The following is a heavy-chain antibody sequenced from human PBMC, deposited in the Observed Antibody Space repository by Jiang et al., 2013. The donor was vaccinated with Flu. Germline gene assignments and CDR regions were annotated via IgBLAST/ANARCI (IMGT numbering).Heavy chain of an antibody. CDR2: IYYSGST. CDR3: ARLDYGDYDWYFDL. D-gene: IGHD4-17*01. Sequence: SETLSLTCTVSGGSISSYYWSWIRQPPGKGLEWIGYIYYSGSTNYNPSLKSRVTISVDTSKNQFSLKLSSVTAADTAVYYCARLDYGDYDWYFDLWGRGTLVTVSS. V-gene: IGHV4-59*08. J-gene: IGHJ2*01. CDR1: GGSISSYY.